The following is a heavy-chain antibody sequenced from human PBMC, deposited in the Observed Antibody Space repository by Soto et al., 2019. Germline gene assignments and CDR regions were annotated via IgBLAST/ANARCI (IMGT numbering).Heavy chain of an antibody. J-gene: IGHJ5*02. CDR2: INVDNGDT. D-gene: IGHD6-6*01. V-gene: IGHV1-3*01. CDR3: ARVGLKYLRWFDP. Sequence: GASVKVSCKASGCSFRSYGIQWVRQAPGQSLEWMGWINVDNGDTKYSQNFQDRVTIIRDTSASTVYMELSSLRTEDTAVYYCARVGLKYLRWFDPWGQGSLVTVSS. CDR1: GCSFRSYG.